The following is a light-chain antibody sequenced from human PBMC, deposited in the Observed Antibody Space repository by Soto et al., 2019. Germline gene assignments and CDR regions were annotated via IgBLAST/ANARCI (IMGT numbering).Light chain of an antibody. CDR1: QSVSSSY. V-gene: IGKV3-20*01. J-gene: IGKJ1*01. Sequence: DIVLTQSPGTLSLSPGERATLSCRASQSVSSSYLAWYQQKPGQPPRLLIYGASSRATGIPDRFSGSGSGTDFTLTISRLEPEDFAVYYCQQYGSSPRTFGQGTKVDIK. CDR3: QQYGSSPRT. CDR2: GAS.